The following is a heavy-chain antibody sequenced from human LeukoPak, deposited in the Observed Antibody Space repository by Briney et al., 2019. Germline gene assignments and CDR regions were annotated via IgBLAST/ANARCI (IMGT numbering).Heavy chain of an antibody. D-gene: IGHD2-2*01. CDR1: GYTFTSYD. CDR2: INPNSGGT. J-gene: IGHJ3*02. V-gene: IGHV1-2*02. Sequence: ASVKVSCKASGYTFTSYDINWVRQATGQGLEWMGWINPNSGGTNYAQKFQGRVTMTRDTSISTAYMELSRLRSDDTAVYYCARAMAGGVVVVPAAMIPFDIWGQGTMVTVSS. CDR3: ARAMAGGVVVVPAAMIPFDI.